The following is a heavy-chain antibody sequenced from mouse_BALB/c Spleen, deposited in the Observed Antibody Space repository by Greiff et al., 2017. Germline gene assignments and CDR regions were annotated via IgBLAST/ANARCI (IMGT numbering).Heavy chain of an antibody. V-gene: IGHV14-3*02. CDR3: ASANLRAWFAY. J-gene: IGHJ3*01. D-gene: IGHD4-1*01. CDR1: GFNIKDTY. Sequence: VQLKQSGAELVKPGASVKLSCTASGFNIKDTYMHWVKQRPEQGLEWIGRIDPANGNTKYDPKFQGKATITADTSSNTAYLQLSSLTSEDTAVYYCASANLRAWFAYWGQGTLVTVSA. CDR2: IDPANGNT.